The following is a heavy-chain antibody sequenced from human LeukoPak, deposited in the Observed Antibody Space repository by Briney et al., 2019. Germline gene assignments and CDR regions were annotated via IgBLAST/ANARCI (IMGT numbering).Heavy chain of an antibody. CDR2: FDPGDGET. Sequence: ASVKVSCKVSGYTLTELSMHWVRQAPGKGLEWMGGFDPGDGETIYAQKFQGRVTMTEDTSTDTAYMELSSLRSEDTAVYYCATDYGGFGVPPAWAFDIWGQGTMVTVSS. V-gene: IGHV1-24*01. CDR3: ATDYGGFGVPPAWAFDI. CDR1: GYTLTELS. J-gene: IGHJ3*02. D-gene: IGHD3-10*01.